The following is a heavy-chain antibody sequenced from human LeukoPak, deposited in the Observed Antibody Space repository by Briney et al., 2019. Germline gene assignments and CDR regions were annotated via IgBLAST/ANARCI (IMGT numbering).Heavy chain of an antibody. V-gene: IGHV4-59*01. CDR2: IYYSGST. Sequence: SETLSLTCTVSGGSFSSYYWSWIRQPPGKGLEWIGYIYYSGSTNYNPSLKSRVTISVDTSKNQFSLKLSSVTAADTAVYYCATNYYYGSGSYKMAFDIWGQGTMVTVSS. D-gene: IGHD3-10*01. CDR3: ATNYYYGSGSYKMAFDI. CDR1: GGSFSSYY. J-gene: IGHJ3*02.